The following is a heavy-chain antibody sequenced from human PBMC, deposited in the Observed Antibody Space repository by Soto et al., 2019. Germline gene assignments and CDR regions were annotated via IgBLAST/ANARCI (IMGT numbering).Heavy chain of an antibody. Sequence: ASVKVSCKACGGTFSTYTISWVRQAPGQGLEWMGRISADNGNTKYAQKFRGRVTMATDTSTSTVYMELRNLRSDDTAVYYCARCIQQDYYYGMDVWGQGTTVTVSS. J-gene: IGHJ6*02. D-gene: IGHD5-18*01. CDR1: GGTFSTYT. CDR3: ARCIQQDYYYGMDV. V-gene: IGHV1-18*01. CDR2: ISADNGNT.